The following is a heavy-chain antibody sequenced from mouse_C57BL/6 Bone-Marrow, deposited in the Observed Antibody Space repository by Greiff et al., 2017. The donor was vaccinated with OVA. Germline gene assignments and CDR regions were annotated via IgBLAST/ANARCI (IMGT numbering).Heavy chain of an antibody. D-gene: IGHD1-1*01. V-gene: IGHV3-6*01. CDR1: GYSITSGYY. J-gene: IGHJ2*01. Sequence: EVKLQESGPGLVKPSQSLSLTCSVTGYSITSGYYWNWIRQFPGNKLEWMGYISYDGSNNYNPSLKNRISITRDTSKNQFFLKLNSVTTEDTATYCCARAHYYGSSYVFDYWGQGTTLTVSS. CDR3: ARAHYYGSSYVFDY. CDR2: ISYDGSN.